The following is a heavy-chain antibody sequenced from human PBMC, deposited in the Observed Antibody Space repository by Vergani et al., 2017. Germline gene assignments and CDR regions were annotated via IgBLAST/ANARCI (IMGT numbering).Heavy chain of an antibody. Sequence: QVQLQESGPGLVKPSETLSLTCTVSGGSISSYYWSWIRQPPGKGLEWIGYIYYSGSTTYNPSLKSRVTISVDTSKNQLSLKLSSVTAADTAVYYCAGGGWSGSSWYVRPNHKGDNWFDPWGQGTLVTVSS. D-gene: IGHD6-13*01. CDR1: GGSISSYY. CDR3: AGGGWSGSSWYVRPNHKGDNWFDP. CDR2: IYYSGST. V-gene: IGHV4-59*01. J-gene: IGHJ5*02.